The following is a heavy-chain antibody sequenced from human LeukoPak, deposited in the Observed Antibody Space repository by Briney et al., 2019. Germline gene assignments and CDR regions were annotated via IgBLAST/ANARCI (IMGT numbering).Heavy chain of an antibody. CDR2: IHYSGTT. CDR1: GASISSDY. D-gene: IGHD6-6*01. V-gene: IGHV4-59*12. Sequence: SETLSLTCTVSGASISSDYWSWIRQPPGKGLEWIGYIHYSGTTNYNPSLKSRVTISLDTSKTQFSLKLSSVTAADTAVYYCARVGYSSSSGMYWGQGTLVTVSS. CDR3: ARVGYSSSSGMY. J-gene: IGHJ4*02.